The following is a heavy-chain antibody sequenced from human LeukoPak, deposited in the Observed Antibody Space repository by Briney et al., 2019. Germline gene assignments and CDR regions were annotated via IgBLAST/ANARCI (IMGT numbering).Heavy chain of an antibody. CDR1: GFTFSDYY. J-gene: IGHJ3*02. V-gene: IGHV3-11*01. CDR2: ISSSGSTI. CDR3: AREGHKGGRDGYNWRGNDAFDI. Sequence: GGSLRLSCAASGFTFSDYYMSWIRQAPGKGLEWVSYISSSGSTIYYADSVKGRFTISRDNAKNSLYLQMNSLRAEDTAVYYCAREGHKGGRDGYNWRGNDAFDIWGQGTMVTVSS. D-gene: IGHD5-24*01.